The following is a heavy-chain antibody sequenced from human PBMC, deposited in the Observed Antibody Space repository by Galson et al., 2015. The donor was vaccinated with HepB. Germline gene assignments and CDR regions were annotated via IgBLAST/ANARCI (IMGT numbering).Heavy chain of an antibody. V-gene: IGHV1-2*06. CDR1: GYTFTGYY. CDR3: VGDHFRGPNFWLRNWYFDL. D-gene: IGHD5-12*01. J-gene: IGHJ2*01. Sequence: SVKVSCTASGYTFTGYYIHWVRQAPGQRFEWMGRLNPNSGGTEYAQTFQGRVTMTSDTSISTAYMELNRLRSDDTAVYYCVGDHFRGPNFWLRNWYFDLWGRGTLVTVSS. CDR2: LNPNSGGT.